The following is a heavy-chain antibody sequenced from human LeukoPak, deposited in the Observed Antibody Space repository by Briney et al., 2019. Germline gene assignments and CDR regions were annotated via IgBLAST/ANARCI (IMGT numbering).Heavy chain of an antibody. CDR3: ARGRGDYVWGSYRYFYYYYMDV. D-gene: IGHD3-16*02. CDR2: IYTSGTT. Sequence: SETLSLTCTVSGGSISIYYWSWIRQPAGKGLEWLGRIYTSGTTDYNPSLKSRVTISVDTSKNQFSLKLSSVTAADTAVYYCARGRGDYVWGSYRYFYYYYMDVWGKGTTVTVSS. V-gene: IGHV4-4*07. CDR1: GGSISIYY. J-gene: IGHJ6*03.